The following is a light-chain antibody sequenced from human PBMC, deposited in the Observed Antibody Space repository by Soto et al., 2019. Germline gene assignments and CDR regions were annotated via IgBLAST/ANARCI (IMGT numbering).Light chain of an antibody. Sequence: EIVMTQSPATLSVSPGERATLSCRASQSVSSNLAWYQQKPGQAPRLLIYGASTRATGIPARFSGSGSGTEFPLTISSLQSEDFAVYYCQQYNNWPGTFGQGPKVEI. CDR3: QQYNNWPGT. V-gene: IGKV3-15*01. CDR1: QSVSSN. CDR2: GAS. J-gene: IGKJ1*01.